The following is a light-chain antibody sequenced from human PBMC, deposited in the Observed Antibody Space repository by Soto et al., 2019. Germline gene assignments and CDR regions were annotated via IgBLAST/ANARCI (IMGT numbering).Light chain of an antibody. CDR3: MQVTHFPRT. CDR2: KIS. CDR1: ESLVHSDGNTY. Sequence: DVVLTQTPLSSPVNLGQPASISCRSSESLVHSDGNTYLSWLQQKPGQPPRLLIYKISNRFSGVPARFSGSGAGPDFTLKISRVEPEDVGFYYCMQVTHFPRTFGQGTKVEI. J-gene: IGKJ1*01. V-gene: IGKV2-24*01.